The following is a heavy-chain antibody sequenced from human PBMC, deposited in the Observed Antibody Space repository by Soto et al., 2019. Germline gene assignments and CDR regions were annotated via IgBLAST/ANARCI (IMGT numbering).Heavy chain of an antibody. Sequence: QVQLVQSGAEVKKPGSSVKVSCKASGGTFSSYAISWVRQAPGQGLEWMGGIIPISGTANYAQKFQGRVTITADESTSTEYMELSSLRSEDTDVDYCASSQGSSTSLEIYYYYYYGMDVWGQGTTVTVSS. J-gene: IGHJ6*02. CDR2: IIPISGTA. CDR1: GGTFSSYA. CDR3: ASSQGSSTSLEIYYYYYYGMDV. V-gene: IGHV1-69*01. D-gene: IGHD2-2*01.